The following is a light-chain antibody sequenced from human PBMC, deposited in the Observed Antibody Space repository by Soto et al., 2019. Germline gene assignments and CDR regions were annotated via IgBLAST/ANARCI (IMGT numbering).Light chain of an antibody. CDR1: SSNIGNNY. Sequence: QPVLTQPPSASGTPGQRVTISCSGSSSNIGNNYVIWYQHLPGTAPKLLIYNHNDRPSGVPHRFSGSRAGTSGSLAISGLQSEDEADYYCAAWDDSLKGLAFGGGTKLTVL. CDR2: NHN. CDR3: AAWDDSLKGLA. V-gene: IGLV1-44*01. J-gene: IGLJ2*01.